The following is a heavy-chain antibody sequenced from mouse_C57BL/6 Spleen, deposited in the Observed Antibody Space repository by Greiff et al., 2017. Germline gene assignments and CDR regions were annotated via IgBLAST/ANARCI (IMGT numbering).Heavy chain of an antibody. CDR1: GFTFSDYY. CDR2: INYDGSST. Sequence: EVKLMESEGGLVQPGSSMKLSCTASGFTFSDYYMAWVRQVPEKGLEWVANINYDGSSTYYLDSLKSRFIISRDNAKNILYLQMSSLKSEDTATYYCARGREWFAYWGQGTLVTVSA. V-gene: IGHV5-16*01. CDR3: ARGREWFAY. J-gene: IGHJ3*01.